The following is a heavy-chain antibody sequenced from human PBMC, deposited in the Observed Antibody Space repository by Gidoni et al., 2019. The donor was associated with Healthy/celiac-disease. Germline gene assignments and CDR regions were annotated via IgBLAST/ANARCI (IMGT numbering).Heavy chain of an antibody. CDR2: IWYDGSNK. V-gene: IGHV3-33*01. Sequence: QVQLVESGGGVVQPGRSLRLSCAASGFTFSSYGMHWVRQAPGKGLEWVAVIWYDGSNKYYADSVKGRFTISRDNSKNTLYLQMNSLRAEDTAVYYCARDQGPGYCSSTSCYNYYYYGMDVWGQGTTVTVSS. J-gene: IGHJ6*02. CDR1: GFTFSSYG. CDR3: ARDQGPGYCSSTSCYNYYYYGMDV. D-gene: IGHD2-2*02.